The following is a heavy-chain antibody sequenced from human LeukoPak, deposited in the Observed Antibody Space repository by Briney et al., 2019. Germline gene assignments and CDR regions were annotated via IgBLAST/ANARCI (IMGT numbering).Heavy chain of an antibody. CDR2: IWYDGSYK. CDR3: AKDRLIVVVTATDY. D-gene: IGHD2-21*02. V-gene: IGHV3-30*02. J-gene: IGHJ4*02. Sequence: GGSLRLSCAASGFNFSNYGIHWVRQAPGKGLEWVAVIWYDGSYKFYADSVKGRFTISRDNSKNTLYLQMNSLRAEDTAVYYCAKDRLIVVVTATDYWGQGTLVTVSS. CDR1: GFNFSNYG.